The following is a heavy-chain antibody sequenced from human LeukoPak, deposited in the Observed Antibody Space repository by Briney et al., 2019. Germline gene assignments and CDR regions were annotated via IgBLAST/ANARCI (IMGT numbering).Heavy chain of an antibody. V-gene: IGHV4-31*03. Sequence: SQTLSLTCTVSGGSISSGGYYWSWSRQHPGKGLEWIGYIYYSGSTYYNPSLKSRVTISVDTSKNQFSLKLSSVTAADTAVYYCARGYSSGWSWDYWGQGTLVTVSS. CDR3: ARGYSSGWSWDY. D-gene: IGHD6-19*01. CDR2: IYYSGST. J-gene: IGHJ4*02. CDR1: GGSISSGGYY.